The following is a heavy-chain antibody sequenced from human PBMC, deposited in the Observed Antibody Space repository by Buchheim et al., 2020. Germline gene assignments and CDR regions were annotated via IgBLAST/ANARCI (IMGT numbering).Heavy chain of an antibody. J-gene: IGHJ6*02. CDR2: IYYSGST. CDR3: ASLYDSSGYYYYYGMDV. D-gene: IGHD3-22*01. Sequence: QLQLQESGPGLVKPSETLSLTCTVSGCSISSSSYYWGWIRQPPGKGLEWIGSIYYSGSTYYNPSLKSRVTISVDTSKNQFSLKLSSVTAADTAVYYCASLYDSSGYYYYYGMDVWGQGTT. V-gene: IGHV4-39*01. CDR1: GCSISSSSYY.